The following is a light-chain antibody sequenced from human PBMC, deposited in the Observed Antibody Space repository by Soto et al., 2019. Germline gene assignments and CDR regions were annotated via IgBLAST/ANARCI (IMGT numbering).Light chain of an antibody. J-gene: IGLJ1*01. CDR1: SSDVGGYDY. Sequence: SALTQPASVSGSPGQSITISCTGTSSDVGGYDYVSWYQQLPGKAPKLLIYDVNNRPSGVSQRFSGAKSGNTASLTISGLQAEDEAEYYCSSYTGSSTFVFGTGTQLTVL. V-gene: IGLV2-14*01. CDR3: SSYTGSSTFV. CDR2: DVN.